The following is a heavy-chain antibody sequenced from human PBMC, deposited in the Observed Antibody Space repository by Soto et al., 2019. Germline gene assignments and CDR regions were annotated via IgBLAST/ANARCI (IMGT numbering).Heavy chain of an antibody. V-gene: IGHV3-23*01. D-gene: IGHD5-12*01. Sequence: EVQLLESGGDLVQPGGSLRLSCAASGFTFSNYAMSWVRQAPGKGLEWVSGITGSGVGTYYADSVKGRFTISRDNSKNTVLLQMNSLRAEDTAVYYCAKNIVSSRVLDYWGQGTLVTVSS. CDR2: ITGSGVGT. J-gene: IGHJ4*02. CDR3: AKNIVSSRVLDY. CDR1: GFTFSNYA.